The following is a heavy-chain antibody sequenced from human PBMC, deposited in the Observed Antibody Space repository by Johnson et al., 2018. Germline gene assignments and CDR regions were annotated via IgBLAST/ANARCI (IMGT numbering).Heavy chain of an antibody. Sequence: VQLLESGGGVVQPGRSLTLSCTASGFTFSTYGMHWVRQALGRGLEWVAVIWSNGINKYYADSVKGRFTISRDNSENTLFLQLNSLRGEETAVYFCVRERGPFDAFDIWGQGTMVTVSS. V-gene: IGHV3-33*01. CDR1: GFTFSTYG. CDR2: IWSNGINK. CDR3: VRERGPFDAFDI. J-gene: IGHJ3*02.